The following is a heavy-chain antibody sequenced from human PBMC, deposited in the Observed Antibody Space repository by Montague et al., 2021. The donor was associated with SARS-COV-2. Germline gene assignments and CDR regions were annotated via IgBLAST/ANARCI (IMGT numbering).Heavy chain of an antibody. D-gene: IGHD3-22*01. CDR2: IYYSGST. V-gene: IGHV4-39*01. Sequence: SETLSLTCTVSGGSISSSSYYWGWIRQPPGKGLEWIASIYYSGSTYYNPSLKSRVTTSVDTSKNQFSLKLSSVTAADTAVYYCARQPLITMILVVITQPSGYFDHWGRGTLVTVSS. CDR3: ARQPLITMILVVITQPSGYFDH. CDR1: GGSISSSSYY. J-gene: IGHJ2*01.